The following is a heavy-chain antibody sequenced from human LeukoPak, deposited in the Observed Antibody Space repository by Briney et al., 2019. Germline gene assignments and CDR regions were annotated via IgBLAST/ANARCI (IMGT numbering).Heavy chain of an antibody. CDR2: INPSGGST. Sequence: ASVKVSCKASGYTCTSYYMHWVRQAPGQGLEWMGIINPSGGSTSYAQKFQSRVTMTRDTSTSTVYMELSSLRSEDTAVYYCARDSGLRFLEWLFDPWGQGTLVTVPS. J-gene: IGHJ5*02. D-gene: IGHD3-3*01. CDR3: ARDSGLRFLEWLFDP. V-gene: IGHV1-46*03. CDR1: GYTCTSYY.